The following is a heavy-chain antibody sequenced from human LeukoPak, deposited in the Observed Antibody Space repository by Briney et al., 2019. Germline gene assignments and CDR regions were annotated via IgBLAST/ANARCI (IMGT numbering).Heavy chain of an antibody. J-gene: IGHJ4*02. Sequence: GGSLRLSCAASGFTFSSYSMNWVRQAPGKGLVWVSRINSDGSATSYADSVMVRFTISRDSAKNTLYLQMNSLRPEDTAVYYCARGNKWAFDSWGQGALVTVSS. CDR1: GFTFSSYS. D-gene: IGHD1-26*01. V-gene: IGHV3-74*01. CDR2: INSDGSAT. CDR3: ARGNKWAFDS.